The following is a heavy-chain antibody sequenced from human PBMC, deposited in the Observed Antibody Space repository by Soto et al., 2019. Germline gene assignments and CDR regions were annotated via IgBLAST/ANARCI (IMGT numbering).Heavy chain of an antibody. CDR2: IYYSGST. CDR1: GGSISSHY. CDR3: ARGSGGDYVFFSHYYGMDV. J-gene: IGHJ6*02. Sequence: PSETLSLTCTVSGGSISSHYWSWIRQPPGKGLEWIGYIYYSGSTNYNPSLKSRVTISVDTSKNQFSLKLSSVTAADTAVYYCARGSGGDYVFFSHYYGMDVWGQGTTVTVSS. D-gene: IGHD4-17*01. V-gene: IGHV4-59*11.